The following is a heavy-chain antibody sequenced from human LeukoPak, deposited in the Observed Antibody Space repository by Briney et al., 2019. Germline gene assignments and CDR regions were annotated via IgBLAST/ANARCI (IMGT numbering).Heavy chain of an antibody. CDR1: EYNFPNYW. V-gene: IGHV5-51*01. J-gene: IGHJ5*02. D-gene: IGHD2-21*01. CDR2: IYPGDSNT. Sequence: PGESLKISCKASEYNFPNYWIGWVREMPGRGLEWMGFIYPGDSNTRYSPSFEGQVTMSVDKSISTAYLQWSSLKASDTAMYYCATHECGEGCWFDPWGQGTLVTVSS. CDR3: ATHECGEGCWFDP.